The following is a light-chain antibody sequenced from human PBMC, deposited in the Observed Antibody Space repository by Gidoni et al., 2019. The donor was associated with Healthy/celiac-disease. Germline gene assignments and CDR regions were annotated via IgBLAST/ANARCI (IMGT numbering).Light chain of an antibody. V-gene: IGKV3-11*01. Sequence: EIVLTQSPATLSLSPGERATLSFRASPGFSSYLAWYQQKPGKAPRLLIYDASNRATVIPARFSGRGSGTDFTLTISSLEPEDFAVYYCQQRSNWQGFTFGPGTKVDIK. J-gene: IGKJ3*01. CDR2: DAS. CDR3: QQRSNWQGFT. CDR1: PGFSSY.